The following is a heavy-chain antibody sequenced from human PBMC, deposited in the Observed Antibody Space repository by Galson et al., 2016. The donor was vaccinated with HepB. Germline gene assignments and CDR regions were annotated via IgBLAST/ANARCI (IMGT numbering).Heavy chain of an antibody. CDR1: GFTASTSY. D-gene: IGHD6-25*01. CDR2: VFSGGTT. Sequence: SLRLSCAASGFTASTSYMAWVRQAPGKGLECVSVVFSGGTTFYSDSGMGRFTISRDHSTNTPYLQKRSLMTEETAVYYCSRDSGYNEPGGFDNWGQGTLVTVSS. V-gene: IGHV3-66*01. J-gene: IGHJ4*02. CDR3: SRDSGYNEPGGFDN.